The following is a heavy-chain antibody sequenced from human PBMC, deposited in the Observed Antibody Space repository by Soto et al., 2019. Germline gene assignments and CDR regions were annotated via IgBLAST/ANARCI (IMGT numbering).Heavy chain of an antibody. Sequence: EVQLLESGGSFVQPGGSLRLSCAASGFTFSTYAMSWVRQAPGKGLEWVSSIGGSAASAYYADSVKGRFTISRDNSRNTLYLQMNSLRAEDTAVYFCAKYHYSGGWHSDYWGQGTLVTVSS. V-gene: IGHV3-23*01. CDR1: GFTFSTYA. CDR2: IGGSAASA. CDR3: AKYHYSGGWHSDY. D-gene: IGHD6-19*01. J-gene: IGHJ4*02.